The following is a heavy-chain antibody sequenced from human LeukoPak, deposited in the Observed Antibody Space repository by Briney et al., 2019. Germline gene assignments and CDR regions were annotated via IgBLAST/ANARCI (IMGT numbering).Heavy chain of an antibody. CDR1: GFTFSSYG. CDR3: AKSPAYYYDSSGYYFVY. CDR2: IRYDGSNK. Sequence: GGSLRLSCAASGFTFSSYGMHWVRQAPGKGLEWVAFIRYDGSNKYYADSVKGRFTISRDNSKNTLYLQMNSLRAEDTAVYYCAKSPAYYYDSSGYYFVYWGQGTLVTVSS. V-gene: IGHV3-30*02. J-gene: IGHJ4*02. D-gene: IGHD3-22*01.